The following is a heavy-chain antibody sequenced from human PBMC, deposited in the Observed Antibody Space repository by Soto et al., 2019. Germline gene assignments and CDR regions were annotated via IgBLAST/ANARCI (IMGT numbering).Heavy chain of an antibody. J-gene: IGHJ4*02. CDR3: ARHGGGGSGWYDY. Sequence: QLQLQESGPGLVKPSETLSLICSVSGGSISGYFWSWIRQPPGKGLEWVGYVHSTGITNYNPSLQSRLTISVDKSKDQVSLEMNSVTAADTAFYYCARHGGGGSGWYDYWGQGVLVTVSS. D-gene: IGHD6-19*01. CDR1: GGSISGYF. V-gene: IGHV4-59*08. CDR2: VHSTGIT.